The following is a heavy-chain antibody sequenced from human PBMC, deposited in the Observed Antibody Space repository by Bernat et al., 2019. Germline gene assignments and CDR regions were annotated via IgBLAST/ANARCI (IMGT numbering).Heavy chain of an antibody. V-gene: IGHV1-69*02. CDR3: ARMERYYDILTGYDY. J-gene: IGHJ4*02. D-gene: IGHD3-9*01. CDR2: IIPILGIA. CDR1: GGPFSSYT. Sequence: QVQLFPSWAEVKNPFSSLKVSFKASGGPFSSYTISWVRPSPGQFLEWIFMIIPILGIANYAQKFQGRVTITADKSTSTAYMELSSLRSEDTAVYYCARMERYYDILTGYDYWGQGKLVTVSS.